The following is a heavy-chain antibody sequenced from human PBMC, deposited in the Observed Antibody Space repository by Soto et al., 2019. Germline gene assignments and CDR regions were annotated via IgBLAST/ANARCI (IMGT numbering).Heavy chain of an antibody. CDR2: LYSDGNAT. J-gene: IGHJ4*02. CDR1: GFAVSSNY. Sequence: SLRLSCAASGFAVSSNYMNWVRQAPGKGLEWVSVLYSDGNATSYADSVRGRFIVSRDNSKNTLYLQMNYLRVEDTAVYFCARGVPVGAIGRFFFDSWGQGTLVTLSS. CDR3: ARGVPVGAIGRFFFDS. D-gene: IGHD1-26*01. V-gene: IGHV3-53*01.